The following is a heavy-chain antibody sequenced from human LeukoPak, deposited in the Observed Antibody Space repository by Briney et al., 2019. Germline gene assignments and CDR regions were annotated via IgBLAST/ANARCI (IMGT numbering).Heavy chain of an antibody. CDR3: ARGVRFLDPYYFDY. D-gene: IGHD3-3*01. J-gene: IGHJ4*02. V-gene: IGHV4-59*13. CDR1: GGSISSYY. Sequence: PSETLSLTCTVSGGSISSYYWSWTRQPPGKGREWFGYIYYSGSTNYNPSLKSRVTISVDTSKNQFSLKLSSVTAADTAVYYCARGVRFLDPYYFDYWGQGTLVTVSS. CDR2: IYYSGST.